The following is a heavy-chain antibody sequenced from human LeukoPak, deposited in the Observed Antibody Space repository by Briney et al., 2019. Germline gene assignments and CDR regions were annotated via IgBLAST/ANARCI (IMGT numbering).Heavy chain of an antibody. J-gene: IGHJ4*02. CDR1: GYTFTDYY. CDR2: INPKTGDT. Sequence: ASVKVSCKASGYTFTDYYLSWVRQAPGQGLEWMGWINPKTGDTNYPQKFLGRVTMTRDLSISTAYMELTRLRPDDTAVIYCARDQVVYESSGYSLDFWGQGTRVTVSS. V-gene: IGHV1-2*02. D-gene: IGHD3-22*01. CDR3: ARDQVVYESSGYSLDF.